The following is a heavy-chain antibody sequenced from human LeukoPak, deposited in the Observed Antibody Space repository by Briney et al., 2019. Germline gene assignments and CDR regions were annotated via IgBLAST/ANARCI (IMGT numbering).Heavy chain of an antibody. CDR2: ISWDGGST. V-gene: IGHV3-43D*04. CDR1: GFTFDDYA. J-gene: IGHJ6*04. Sequence: GGSLRLSCAASGFTFDDYAMHWVRQAPGKGLEWVSLISWDGGSTYYADSVKGRFTISGDNSKNSLYLQMNSLRAEDTALYYCAKGRVYYYYGMDVRGKGTTVTVSS. CDR3: AKGRVYYYYGMDV.